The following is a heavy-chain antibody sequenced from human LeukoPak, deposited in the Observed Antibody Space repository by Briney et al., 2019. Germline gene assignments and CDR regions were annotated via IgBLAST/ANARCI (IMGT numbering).Heavy chain of an antibody. D-gene: IGHD5-18*01. CDR2: ITASGGNT. V-gene: IGHV3-23*01. CDR1: GFTFSSYA. Sequence: GGSLRLSCVASGFTFSSYAMGWVRQAPGKGLEWVSAITASGGNTYCADSVKGRFTISRDNSKNTLYLQVNSLRAEDTAVYYCAKGNGYSYGRYYFDYWGQGTLVTVSS. J-gene: IGHJ4*02. CDR3: AKGNGYSYGRYYFDY.